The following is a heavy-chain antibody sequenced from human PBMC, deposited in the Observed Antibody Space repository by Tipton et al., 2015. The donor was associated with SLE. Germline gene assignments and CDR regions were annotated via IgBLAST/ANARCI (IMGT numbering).Heavy chain of an antibody. CDR3: ARGHTMIVVVPTGAFDI. J-gene: IGHJ3*02. CDR2: ISSSGSTI. D-gene: IGHD3-22*01. V-gene: IGHV3-48*03. CDR1: GFTFSSYE. Sequence: VQLVQSGGGLVQPGGYLRLSCAASGFTFSSYEMHWVRQAPGKGLEWVSYISSSGSTIYYADSVKGRFTISRDNAKNSLYLQMNSLRAEDTAVYYCARGHTMIVVVPTGAFDIWGQGTMVTVSS.